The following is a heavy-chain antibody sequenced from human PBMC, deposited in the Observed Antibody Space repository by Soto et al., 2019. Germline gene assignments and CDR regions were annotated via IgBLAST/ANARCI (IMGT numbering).Heavy chain of an antibody. V-gene: IGHV3-23*01. D-gene: IGHD3-10*01. CDR3: AKSTMALTWALDV. J-gene: IGHJ6*02. Sequence: GWSLRLSCASSVFTFISYAMSWVRQAPGKGLEWVSAISGSGGSTYYADSVKGRFTISRDNSKNTLYLQMNSLRAEDTAVYYCAKSTMALTWALDVWGQGTTVTVSS. CDR1: VFTFISYA. CDR2: ISGSGGST.